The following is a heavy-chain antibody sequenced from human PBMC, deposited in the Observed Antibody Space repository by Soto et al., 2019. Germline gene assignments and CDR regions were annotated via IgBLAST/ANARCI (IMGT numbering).Heavy chain of an antibody. V-gene: IGHV3-33*01. J-gene: IGHJ4*02. CDR1: GFTFSRQA. D-gene: IGHD2-15*01. CDR3: ATGFLGLCTGGNCPLDS. CDR2: IWYHGVDK. Sequence: QVQLVESGGGVVQPERSLRLSCAASGFTFSRQAMHWVRQAPGRGLEWVAVIWYHGVDKYYADSVKGRFTISRANSKNTGYLQMNSLRGEDTAVYYCATGFLGLCTGGNCPLDSWGQASLVTVSS.